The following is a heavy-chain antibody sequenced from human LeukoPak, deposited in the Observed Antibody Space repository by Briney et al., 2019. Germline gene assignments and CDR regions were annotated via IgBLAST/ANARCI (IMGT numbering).Heavy chain of an antibody. J-gene: IGHJ6*02. CDR2: TYYRSKWYN. V-gene: IGHV6-1*01. CDR3: ARGSSSWYYYYYCGMDV. CDR1: GDSVSSNSAA. Sequence: SQTLSLTCAISGDSVSSNSAAWNWIRQSPSRGLEWLGRTYYRSKWYNDYAVSVKSRITINPDTSKNQFSLQLNSVTPEDTAVYYCARGSSSWYYYYYCGMDVWGQGTTVTVSS. D-gene: IGHD6-13*01.